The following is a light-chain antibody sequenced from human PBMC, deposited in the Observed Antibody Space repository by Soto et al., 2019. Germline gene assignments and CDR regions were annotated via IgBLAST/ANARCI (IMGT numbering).Light chain of an antibody. J-gene: IGKJ1*01. CDR3: QQYGSSGT. V-gene: IGKV3-20*01. CDR1: QSVSSN. CDR2: GAS. Sequence: IVMTQKPATLSVSPGERATLSCRASQSVSSNLAWYQQKPGQAPRLLIYGASNRATGIPDRFSGSGSGTDFTLTISRLEPEDFAVYYCQQYGSSGTFGQGTKVDIK.